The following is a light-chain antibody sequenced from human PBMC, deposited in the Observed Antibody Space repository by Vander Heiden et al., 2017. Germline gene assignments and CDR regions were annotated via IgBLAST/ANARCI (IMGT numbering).Light chain of an antibody. V-gene: IGKV1-39*01. CDR1: QSISSY. CDR2: AAS. CDR3: QQSDSTPSIT. Sequence: DIQMTQSPSSLSASVGDRVTITCRASQSISSYLNWYQQKPGKAPKLLIYAASSLQSGVPSRFSGSGSGTDFTLTISSLQPEDFATYYCQQSDSTPSITFGQGTLLEIK. J-gene: IGKJ5*01.